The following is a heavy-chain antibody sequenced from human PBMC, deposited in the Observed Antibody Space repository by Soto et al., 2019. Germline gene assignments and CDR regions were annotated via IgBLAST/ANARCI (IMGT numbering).Heavy chain of an antibody. CDR3: ARGHDYSSWFDP. CDR1: GYTFTSYD. J-gene: IGHJ5*02. Sequence: QVQLVQSGAEVKKPGASVEVSCKASGYTFTSYDIDWVRQATGQGLEWMGWMNPKSGNTGNAQKFQGRFTMTRNTSITTAYLELSSLRSEDTAGYYCARGHDYSSWFDPWGQGTLVTVSS. D-gene: IGHD4-4*01. V-gene: IGHV1-8*01. CDR2: MNPKSGNT.